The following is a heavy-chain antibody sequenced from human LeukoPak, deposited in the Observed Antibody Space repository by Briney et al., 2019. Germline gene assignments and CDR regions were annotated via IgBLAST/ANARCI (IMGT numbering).Heavy chain of an antibody. CDR1: GDSISSSNW. J-gene: IGHJ4*02. CDR3: ARDSRQTRFDY. V-gene: IGHV4-4*02. D-gene: IGHD2-2*01. Sequence: SETLSLTCAVSGDSISSSNWWNWVRQPPGKGLEWIGEIYHSGNTNYNPSLKSRVTMSLDKSKNQFSLKLTSVTAADTVVYYCARDSRQTRFDYWGRGTLVTVSS. CDR2: IYHSGNT.